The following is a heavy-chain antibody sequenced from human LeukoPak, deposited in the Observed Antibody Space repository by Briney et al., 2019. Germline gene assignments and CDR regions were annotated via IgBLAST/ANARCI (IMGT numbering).Heavy chain of an antibody. J-gene: IGHJ3*02. CDR1: GYTFTGYY. V-gene: IGHV1-2*02. CDR3: ARNGYSSSWYESGAFDI. Sequence: ASVKVSCKASGYTFTGYYMHWVRQAPGQGLEWMGWINPNSGGTNYAQKFQGRVTMTRDTSISTAYMELSRLRPDDTAVYYCARNGYSSSWYESGAFDIWGQGTMVNVSS. CDR2: INPNSGGT. D-gene: IGHD6-13*01.